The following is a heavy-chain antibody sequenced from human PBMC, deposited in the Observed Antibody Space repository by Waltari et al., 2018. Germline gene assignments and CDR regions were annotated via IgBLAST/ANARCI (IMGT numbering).Heavy chain of an antibody. J-gene: IGHJ3*02. Sequence: QVHLVQSGPELKKPGASVWFSCEAHGYTFTKYGFSWVRQAPGQGLEWMGWISVDNGNTNYAQKFQGRVTLTADTSTNIAYMELRSLRSDDTAVYFCARGQWMAGGGHGFDMWGQGTRVAVSS. D-gene: IGHD6-19*01. CDR2: ISVDNGNT. V-gene: IGHV1-18*01. CDR3: ARGQWMAGGGHGFDM. CDR1: GYTFTKYG.